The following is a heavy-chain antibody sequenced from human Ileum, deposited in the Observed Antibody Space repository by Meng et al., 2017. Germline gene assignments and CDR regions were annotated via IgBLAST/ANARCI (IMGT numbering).Heavy chain of an antibody. V-gene: IGHV4-34*01. Sequence: VPLQRWVAGLLRPSETLSLTCGVYVGSFSSYYWTSIRQPPGKGLEWIGEINHSATTYYSPSLMGRVSVSVDTSKNQFSLKLTSVTAADTAVYYCARSERSVYWYFDLWGRGTLVTVSS. CDR3: ARSERSVYWYFDL. J-gene: IGHJ2*01. D-gene: IGHD1-26*01. CDR2: INHSATT. CDR1: VGSFSSYY.